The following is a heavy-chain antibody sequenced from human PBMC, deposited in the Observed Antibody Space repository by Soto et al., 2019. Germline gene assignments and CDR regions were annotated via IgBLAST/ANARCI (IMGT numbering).Heavy chain of an antibody. D-gene: IGHD3-10*01. CDR1: GGTFSSYT. J-gene: IGHJ6*02. CDR2: IIPILGIA. CDR3: GRAPGGGYGVAV. V-gene: IGHV1-69*02. Sequence: QVQLVQSGAEVKKPGSSVKVSCKASGGTFSSYTISWVRQAPGQGLEWMGRIIPILGIANYAQKFQGRVTVNENKSTSTAYMQLSSLRSEDTAVYDGGRAPGGGYGVAVWGHGTTGTVFS.